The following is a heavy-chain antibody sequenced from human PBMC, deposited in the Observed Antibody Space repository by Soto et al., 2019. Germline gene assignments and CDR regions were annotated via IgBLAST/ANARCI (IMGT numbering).Heavy chain of an antibody. Sequence: SETLSLTCAVYGLSFSGYYWSWIRQPPGKGLEWIGEINHSGSTNYNPSLKSRVTISVDTSKNQFSLKLSSVTAADTAVYYCASPSYYYGSGSYADAFDIWGQGTMVTVSS. CDR1: GLSFSGYY. J-gene: IGHJ3*02. V-gene: IGHV4-34*01. CDR2: INHSGST. D-gene: IGHD3-10*01. CDR3: ASPSYYYGSGSYADAFDI.